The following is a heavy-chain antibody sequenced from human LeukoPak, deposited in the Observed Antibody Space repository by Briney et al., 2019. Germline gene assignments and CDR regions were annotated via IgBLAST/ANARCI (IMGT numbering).Heavy chain of an antibody. D-gene: IGHD5-12*01. CDR1: GFTFSSYS. J-gene: IGHJ4*02. CDR3: ARVRGYSGYDSWVRYFDY. V-gene: IGHV3-48*01. Sequence: GGSLRLSCAASGFTFSSYSMNWVRQAPGKGLEWVSYISSSSSTIYYADSVKGRFTISRDNAKNSMYLQMNGLRAEDTAVYYCARVRGYSGYDSWVRYFDYWGQGTLVIVSS. CDR2: ISSSSSTI.